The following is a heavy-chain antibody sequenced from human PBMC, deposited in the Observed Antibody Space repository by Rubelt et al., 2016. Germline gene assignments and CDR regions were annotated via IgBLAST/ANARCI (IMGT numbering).Heavy chain of an antibody. V-gene: IGHV1-2*02. CDR1: GYTFTGYY. J-gene: IGHJ4*02. Sequence: QVQLVQSGAEVKKPGASVKVSCKASGYTFTGYYMHWVRQAPGQGLGWMGWINPNSGSTNYARKFQGRVTRTRDTSISPAYMGLSRLRSGDTAVYYCARAGDRFDDWGRGALVTVSS. CDR3: ARAGDRFDD. CDR2: INPNSGST. D-gene: IGHD7-27*01.